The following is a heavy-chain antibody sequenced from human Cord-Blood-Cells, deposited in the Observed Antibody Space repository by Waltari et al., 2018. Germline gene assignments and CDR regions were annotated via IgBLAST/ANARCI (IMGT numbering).Heavy chain of an antibody. D-gene: IGHD1-26*01. CDR2: IDSGGST. V-gene: IGHV3-53*01. Sequence: EVQLVESGGGLIQPGGSLRLSCAASGLTVRSNYTGGVCQAPGKGLEWVSVIDSGGSTYYADSVKGRFTISRDNSKNTLYLQRNSLTAEDTAVYYCAREFYSGSYYFDYWGQGTLVTVSS. CDR3: AREFYSGSYYFDY. J-gene: IGHJ4*02. CDR1: GLTVRSNY.